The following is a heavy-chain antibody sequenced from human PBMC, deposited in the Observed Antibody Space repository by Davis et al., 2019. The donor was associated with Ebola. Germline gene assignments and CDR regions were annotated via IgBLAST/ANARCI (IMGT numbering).Heavy chain of an antibody. CDR2: ISSSSSTI. CDR1: GFTFSSYS. Sequence: PGGSLRLSCAASGFTFSSYSMNWVRQAPGKGLEWVSYISSSSSTIYYADSVKGRFTISRDNAKNSLYLQMNSLRDEDTAVYYCARVLLWFGPQGAFDIWGQGTMVTVSS. CDR3: ARVLLWFGPQGAFDI. D-gene: IGHD3-10*01. J-gene: IGHJ3*02. V-gene: IGHV3-48*02.